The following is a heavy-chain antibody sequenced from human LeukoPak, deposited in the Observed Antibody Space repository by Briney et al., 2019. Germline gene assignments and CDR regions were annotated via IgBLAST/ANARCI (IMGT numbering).Heavy chain of an antibody. D-gene: IGHD6-13*01. CDR1: GYTFTTYA. V-gene: IGHV1-3*01. CDR2: INAGNGNT. Sequence: ASVKVSCKASGYTFTTYAMHWVRQAPGQGLEWMGWINAGNGNTKYSQKFQGRVTITRDTSASTAYMELSSLRSEDTAVYYCARGEGSSWYFDYFDYWGQGTLVTVSS. CDR3: ARGEGSSWYFDYFDY. J-gene: IGHJ4*02.